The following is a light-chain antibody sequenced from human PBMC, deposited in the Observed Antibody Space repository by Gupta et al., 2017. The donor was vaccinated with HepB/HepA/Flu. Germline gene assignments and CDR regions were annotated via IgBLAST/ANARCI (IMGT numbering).Light chain of an antibody. V-gene: IGKV3D-11*02. CDR1: QSVSNY. CDR3: QPRSSFFT. J-gene: IGKJ3*01. Sequence: EIVLTQSPATLSFSPGERATLSCRASQSVSNYLAWYQQKPGQAPRLLIYDAAQRAKGITARFSGSAVGKDFTLTSSIPEAEDCAVYYCQPRSSFFTFGHGTKVAIK. CDR2: DAA.